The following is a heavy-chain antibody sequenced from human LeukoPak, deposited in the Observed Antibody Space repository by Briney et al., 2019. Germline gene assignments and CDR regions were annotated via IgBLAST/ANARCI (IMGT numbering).Heavy chain of an antibody. Sequence: PGGSLRLSCAASGFTFSSYSMNWVRQAPGKGLEWVSSISSSSSYIYYADSVKGRFTISRDNAKNSLYLQMNSLRAEDTAVYYCARADLSRGYYFGYWGQGTLVTVSS. CDR1: GFTFSSYS. V-gene: IGHV3-21*01. CDR2: ISSSSSYI. J-gene: IGHJ4*02. CDR3: ARADLSRGYYFGY. D-gene: IGHD3-10*01.